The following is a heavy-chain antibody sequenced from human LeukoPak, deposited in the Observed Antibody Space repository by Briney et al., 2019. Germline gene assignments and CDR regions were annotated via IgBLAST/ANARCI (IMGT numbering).Heavy chain of an antibody. D-gene: IGHD3-3*01. CDR3: ARVRSSGYHTLFDY. CDR2: ITSSGGTI. J-gene: IGHJ4*02. CDR1: GFTFSDYY. Sequence: PGGSLRLSCAASGFTFSDYYMSWIRQAPGKGLEWLSYITSSGGTIHYADSVKGRFTISRDNAKNSLYLQMNSLRAEDTAVYYCARVRSSGYHTLFDYWGQGTLVTVSS. V-gene: IGHV3-11*04.